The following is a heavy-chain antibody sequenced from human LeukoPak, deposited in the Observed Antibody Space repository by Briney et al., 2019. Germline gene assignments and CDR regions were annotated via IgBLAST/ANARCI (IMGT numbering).Heavy chain of an antibody. CDR3: ARGRWELLDYYYYYMDV. Sequence: SQTLSLTCTVSGGSISSGSYYWSWIRQPAGKGLEWIGRIYTSGTTNYNPSLKSRVTISVDTSKNQFSLKLSSVTAADTAVYYCARGRWELLDYYYYYMDVWGKGTTVTISS. CDR1: GGSISSGSYY. J-gene: IGHJ6*03. D-gene: IGHD1-26*01. V-gene: IGHV4-61*02. CDR2: IYTSGTT.